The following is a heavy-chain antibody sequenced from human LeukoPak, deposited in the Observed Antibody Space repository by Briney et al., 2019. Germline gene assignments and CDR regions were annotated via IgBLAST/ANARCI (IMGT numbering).Heavy chain of an antibody. D-gene: IGHD4-17*01. CDR2: IRSKAYGGTT. V-gene: IGHV3-49*04. J-gene: IGHJ4*02. CDR3: TRDRAPWATVTTTLDY. CDR1: GFTFGDYA. Sequence: GGSLRLSCTASGFTFGDYAMSWVRQAPGKGLEWVGFIRSKAYGGTTEYAASVKGRFTISRDDSKSIAYLQMNSLKTEDTAVYYCTRDRAPWATVTTTLDYWGQGTLVTVSS.